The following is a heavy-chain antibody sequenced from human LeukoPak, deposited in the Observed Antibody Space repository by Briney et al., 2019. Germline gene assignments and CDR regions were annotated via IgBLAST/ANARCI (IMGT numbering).Heavy chain of an antibody. J-gene: IGHJ6*02. CDR1: GFTFSSYA. Sequence: PGGSLRLSCAASGFTFSSYAMSWVRQAPGKGLEWVAAISGSGGSTYYADSVKGRSTISRDNCTNPLYLQMNSLRAEDTAVYYCAREVTPDYYYYGMDVWGHGKTVTASS. V-gene: IGHV3-23*01. CDR2: ISGSGGST. D-gene: IGHD2-15*01. CDR3: AREVTPDYYYYGMDV.